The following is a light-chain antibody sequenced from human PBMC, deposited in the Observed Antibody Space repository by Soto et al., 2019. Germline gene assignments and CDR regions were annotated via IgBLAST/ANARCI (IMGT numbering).Light chain of an antibody. J-gene: IGKJ1*01. CDR3: HQDFNLPWT. Sequence: EIVLTQSPVTLSLSPGERATLSCSASQTVSRMYLSWFQQKPGQAPRLLIYGTSTRATCIPVRFSGSGSGTGFTLTISSLQPEDFAVYFCHQDFNLPWTFGQGTKVDIK. CDR1: QTVSRMY. CDR2: GTS. V-gene: IGKV3D-7*01.